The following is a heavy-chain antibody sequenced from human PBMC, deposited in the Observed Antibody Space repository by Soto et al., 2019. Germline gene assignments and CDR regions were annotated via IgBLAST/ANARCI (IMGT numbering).Heavy chain of an antibody. D-gene: IGHD6-13*01. CDR3: ARKRASSSVGNYYYYYGMDV. J-gene: IGHJ6*02. Sequence: SETLSLTCTVSGGSISSGGYYWSWIRQHPGKGLEWIGYIYYSGSTNYNPSLKSRVTISVDTSKNQFSLKLSSVTAADTAVYYCARKRASSSVGNYYYYYGMDVWGQGTTVTVSS. V-gene: IGHV4-61*08. CDR2: IYYSGST. CDR1: GGSISSGGYY.